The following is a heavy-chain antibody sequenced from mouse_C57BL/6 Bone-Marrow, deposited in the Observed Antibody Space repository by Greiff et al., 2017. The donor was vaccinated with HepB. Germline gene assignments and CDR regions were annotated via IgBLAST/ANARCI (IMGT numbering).Heavy chain of an antibody. V-gene: IGHV2-9-1*01. D-gene: IGHD1-1*01. CDR3: ARNYIYYGSSPYWYFDV. CDR1: GFSLTSYA. J-gene: IGHJ1*03. CDR2: IWTGGGT. Sequence: VKLMESGPGLVAPSQSLSITCTVSGFSLTSYAISWVRQPPGKGLEWLGVIWTGGGTNYNSALKSRLSISKDNSKSQVFLKMNSLQTDDTARYYCARNYIYYGSSPYWYFDVWGTGTTVTVSS.